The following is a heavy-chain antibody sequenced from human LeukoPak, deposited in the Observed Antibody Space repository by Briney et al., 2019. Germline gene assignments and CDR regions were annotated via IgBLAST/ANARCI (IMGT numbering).Heavy chain of an antibody. CDR2: IYPGDSDT. D-gene: IGHD3-10*01. CDR1: GYSFTSYW. V-gene: IGHV5-51*01. CDR3: ARPVSGRGYGSGSWYNWFDP. Sequence: GESLKISCKGSGYSFTSYWIGWVRQMPGKGLEWMGIIYPGDSDTRYSPSFQGQVTISADKSISTAYLQWSSLKASDTAMYYCARPVSGRGYGSGSWYNWFDPWGQGTLVTVSS. J-gene: IGHJ5*02.